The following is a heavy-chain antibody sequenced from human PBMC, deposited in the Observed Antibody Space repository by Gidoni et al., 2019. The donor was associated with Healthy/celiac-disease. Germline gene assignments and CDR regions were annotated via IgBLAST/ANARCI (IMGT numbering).Heavy chain of an antibody. Sequence: VQLVESGGGLVKPGGSLRLSCAASGFTFSSYSMNWVRQAPGKGLEWVSSISSSSRYIYYADSVKGRFTISRDNAKNSLYLQMNSLRAEDTAVYYCARTITIFGVDDAFDIWGQGTMVTVSS. CDR1: GFTFSSYS. J-gene: IGHJ3*02. V-gene: IGHV3-21*01. CDR3: ARTITIFGVDDAFDI. CDR2: ISSSSRYI. D-gene: IGHD3-3*01.